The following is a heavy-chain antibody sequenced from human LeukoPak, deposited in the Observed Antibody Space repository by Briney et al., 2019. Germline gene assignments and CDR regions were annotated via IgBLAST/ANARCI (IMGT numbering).Heavy chain of an antibody. D-gene: IGHD3-10*01. V-gene: IGHV5-10-1*01. CDR2: IDPSDSYT. Sequence: GESLKISCKGSGYSFTSYWISWVRQMPGKGLEWMGRIDPSDSYTNYSPSFQGHVTISADKSISTAYLQWSSLKASDTAMYYCALRPQNVYYGSGFDPWGQGTLVTVSS. CDR1: GYSFTSYW. J-gene: IGHJ5*02. CDR3: ALRPQNVYYGSGFDP.